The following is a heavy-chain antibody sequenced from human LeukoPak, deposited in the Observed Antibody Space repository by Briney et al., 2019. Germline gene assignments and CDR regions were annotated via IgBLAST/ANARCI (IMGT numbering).Heavy chain of an antibody. J-gene: IGHJ4*02. D-gene: IGHD3-22*01. Sequence: ASVKVSCKVSGYTLTELSMHWVRQAPGKGLEWMGGFDPEDGETIYAQKFQGRVTMTEDTSTDTAYMELSCLRSEDTAVYYCASTTGYYDSSGYYQFDYWGQGTLVTVSS. V-gene: IGHV1-24*01. CDR1: GYTLTELS. CDR2: FDPEDGET. CDR3: ASTTGYYDSSGYYQFDY.